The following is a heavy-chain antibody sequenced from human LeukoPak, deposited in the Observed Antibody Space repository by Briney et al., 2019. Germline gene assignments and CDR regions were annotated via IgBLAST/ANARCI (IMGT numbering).Heavy chain of an antibody. Sequence: SETLSLTCAVYGGSFSGYYWSWIRQPPGKGLEWIGEINHSGSTNYNPSLKSRVTISVDTSKNQFSLKLSSVTAADTAVYYCARSRYDYVWGSYRYYYFDYWGQGTQVTVSS. V-gene: IGHV4-34*01. D-gene: IGHD3-16*02. CDR2: INHSGST. CDR3: ARSRYDYVWGSYRYYYFDY. CDR1: GGSFSGYY. J-gene: IGHJ4*02.